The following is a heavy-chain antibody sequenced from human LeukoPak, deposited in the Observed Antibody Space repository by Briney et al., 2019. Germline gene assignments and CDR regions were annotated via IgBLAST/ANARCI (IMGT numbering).Heavy chain of an antibody. CDR2: INPSGGST. Sequence: ASVKVSCKASGYTFTSYYMHWVRQAPGQGLEWMGIINPSGGSTSYAQKFQGRVTMTRDMSTSTVYMELSSLRSEDTAVYYCARGDLYYDSSGYQGDYWGQGTLVTVSS. CDR3: ARGDLYYDSSGYQGDY. D-gene: IGHD3-22*01. V-gene: IGHV1-46*01. CDR1: GYTFTSYY. J-gene: IGHJ4*02.